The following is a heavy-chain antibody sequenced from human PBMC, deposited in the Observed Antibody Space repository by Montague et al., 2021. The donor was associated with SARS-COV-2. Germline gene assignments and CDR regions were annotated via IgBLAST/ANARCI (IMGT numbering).Heavy chain of an antibody. CDR2: TYYRSKWYN. Sequence: CAISGDSVSSNTAAWNWIRQSPSRGLEWLGRTYYRSKWYNDYAVTVRSRISINADTSKNQFSLQLNSVTPEDTAVYYCARGISATNKWGQGTLVTVSS. J-gene: IGHJ4*02. CDR1: GDSVSSNTAA. CDR3: ARGISATNK. V-gene: IGHV6-1*01. D-gene: IGHD6-13*01.